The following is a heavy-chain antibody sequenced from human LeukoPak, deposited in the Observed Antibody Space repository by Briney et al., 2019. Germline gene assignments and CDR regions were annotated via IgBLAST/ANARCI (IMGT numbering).Heavy chain of an antibody. CDR1: GFTFSSYG. CDR2: ISYDGSNK. Sequence: GGSLRLSCAASGFTFSSYGMHWVRQAPGKGLEWVAVISYDGSNKYYADSVKGRFTISKDNSKNTLYVEMNTLRAEDTAVYYCAKWGYYDILTGYYVSDFWGQGTLVTVSS. V-gene: IGHV3-30*18. CDR3: AKWGYYDILTGYYVSDF. D-gene: IGHD3-9*01. J-gene: IGHJ4*02.